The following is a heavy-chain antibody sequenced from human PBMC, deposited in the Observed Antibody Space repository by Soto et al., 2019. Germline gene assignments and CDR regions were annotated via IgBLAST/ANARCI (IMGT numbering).Heavy chain of an antibody. CDR3: ARSRHGSGRYTHFYYGLDV. Sequence: QVPLVESGGGVVQPGRSLRLSCAASGFTFISYAMHWVRQAPGKGLEWVAVISFDGSTEYYADSVKGRFTISRDNSKNTVYLQMNSLRSEDTAVYYCARSRHGSGRYTHFYYGLDVWGQGTTVTVSS. CDR2: ISFDGSTE. V-gene: IGHV3-30-3*01. D-gene: IGHD3-10*01. J-gene: IGHJ6*02. CDR1: GFTFISYA.